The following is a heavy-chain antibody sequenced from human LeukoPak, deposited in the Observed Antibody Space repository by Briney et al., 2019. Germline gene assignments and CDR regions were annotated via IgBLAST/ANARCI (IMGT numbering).Heavy chain of an antibody. CDR2: ISYDGSNI. D-gene: IGHD6-19*01. CDR3: ARGAYSSGWTTFDY. Sequence: GGSLRLSCAASGFTFRSYAMHWVRQAPGKGLEWVALISYDGSNIYYADSVKGRITISRDNSKNTLYVQMISLRADDTAVYYCARGAYSSGWTTFDYWGQGILVTVSS. V-gene: IGHV3-30*04. J-gene: IGHJ4*02. CDR1: GFTFRSYA.